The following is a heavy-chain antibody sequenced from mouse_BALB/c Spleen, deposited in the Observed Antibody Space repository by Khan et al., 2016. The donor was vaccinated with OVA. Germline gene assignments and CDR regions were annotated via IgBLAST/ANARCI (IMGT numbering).Heavy chain of an antibody. CDR1: GYTFTDHY. CDR3: VRVDTTSLDY. CDR2: IYPGSGNI. Sequence: QVRLQQSGAELARPGASVKMSCKATGYTFTDHYITWVKQRTGQGLEWIGEIYPGSGNIYYNENFKGKATLTADKSSSTAYMHLSSLTSEDSAVYFCVRVDTTSLDYWGQGTTLTVSS. J-gene: IGHJ2*01. D-gene: IGHD4-1*02. V-gene: IGHV1-77*01.